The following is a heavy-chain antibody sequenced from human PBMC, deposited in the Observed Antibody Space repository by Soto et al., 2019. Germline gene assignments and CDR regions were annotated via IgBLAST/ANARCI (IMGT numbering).Heavy chain of an antibody. CDR2: TWYDGSNK. Sequence: QVQLVESGGGVVQPGRSLRLSCAASGFTYGMHWVRQAPGKGLEWVAVTWYDGSNKYYADSVKGRFTISRDNSKNTLYRQMNSLRAEDTAVEYCPSEGGGAIRRSYVDYWGQGPLVTVSS. V-gene: IGHV3-33*01. D-gene: IGHD3-16*01. J-gene: IGHJ4*02. CDR3: PSEGGGAIRRSYVDY. CDR1: GFTYG.